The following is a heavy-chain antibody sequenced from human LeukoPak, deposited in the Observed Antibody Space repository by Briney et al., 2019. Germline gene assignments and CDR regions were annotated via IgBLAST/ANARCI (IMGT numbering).Heavy chain of an antibody. J-gene: IGHJ4*02. D-gene: IGHD3-22*01. V-gene: IGHV3-74*01. CDR1: GFTFSSYW. Sequence: GGSLRLSCAASGFTFSSYWMHWVRQAPGKGLVWVSRIKGDGSSTSYADSVKGRLTISRDNAKNSLYLQMNSLRAEDTAVYYCARDYYDSSGYYYGGYWGQGTLVTVSS. CDR2: IKGDGSST. CDR3: ARDYYDSSGYYYGGY.